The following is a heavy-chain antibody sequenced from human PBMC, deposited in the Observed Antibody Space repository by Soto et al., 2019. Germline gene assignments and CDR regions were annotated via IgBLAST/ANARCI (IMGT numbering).Heavy chain of an antibody. CDR2: AHHSGRT. D-gene: IGHD1-26*01. Sequence: SETLSLTCTVSGGSMSSSNWWNWVRQSPGKGLEWIGEAHHSGRTNYNPSLKSRVTILVDKSKNHFSLKLSFVTAADTAVYYCARSEATGLDYWGQGTLVTVSS. CDR3: ARSEATGLDY. J-gene: IGHJ4*02. V-gene: IGHV4-4*02. CDR1: GGSMSSSNW.